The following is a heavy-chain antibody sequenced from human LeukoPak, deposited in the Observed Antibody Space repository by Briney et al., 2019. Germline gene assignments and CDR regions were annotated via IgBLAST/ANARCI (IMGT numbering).Heavy chain of an antibody. CDR2: ISGSGDYS. CDR3: AKDFSAGGNYGYGRLDP. D-gene: IGHD4-17*01. Sequence: HPGGSLRLSCAASGFTFSNYVMNWVRQAPGKGLEWVSAISGSGDYSNSADSVKGRFTISRDNSENTLYLQMNSLRAENTAVYYCAKDFSAGGNYGYGRLDPWGQGTLVTVSS. V-gene: IGHV3-23*01. CDR1: GFTFSNYV. J-gene: IGHJ5*02.